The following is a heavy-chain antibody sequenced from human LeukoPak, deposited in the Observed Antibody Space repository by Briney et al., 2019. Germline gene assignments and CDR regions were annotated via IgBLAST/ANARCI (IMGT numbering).Heavy chain of an antibody. CDR3: TREGCGATSCYTNDY. CDR2: ISNSAI. Sequence: GGSLRLSCATSGFTFTNYGMNWVRQAPGKGLEWVSYISNSAILYADSVKGRFTISRDNARNSLYLQMNSLETEDTAVYFCTREGCGATSCYTNDYWGQGTLVTVSS. D-gene: IGHD2-2*02. J-gene: IGHJ4*02. V-gene: IGHV3-48*01. CDR1: GFTFTNYG.